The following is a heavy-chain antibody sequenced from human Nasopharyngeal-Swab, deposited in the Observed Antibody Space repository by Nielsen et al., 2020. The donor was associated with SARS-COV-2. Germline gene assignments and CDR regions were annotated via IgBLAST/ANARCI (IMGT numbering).Heavy chain of an antibody. CDR2: ISGSGGST. CDR3: AKDRVSHDSSGSYDN. CDR1: GFTFSSYA. Sequence: EFLKISCAASGFTFSSYAMSWVRQAPGKGLEWVSAISGSGGSTYYADSVKGRFTISRDNSNKPLYLQMNSLRAEDTAVYYCAKDRVSHDSSGSYDNWGQGTLVTVSS. V-gene: IGHV3-23*01. J-gene: IGHJ4*02. D-gene: IGHD3-22*01.